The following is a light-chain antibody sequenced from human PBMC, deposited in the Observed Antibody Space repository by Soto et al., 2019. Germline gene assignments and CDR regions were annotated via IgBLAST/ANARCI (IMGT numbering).Light chain of an antibody. V-gene: IGKV3-11*01. CDR3: QQRSNWPSIT. CDR2: DAS. CDR1: QSVISY. J-gene: IGKJ5*01. Sequence: EVVLTQSPANLSLSPGERATLSCSTSQSVISYLAWYQQKPDQAPRLLIYDASNRATGIPARFSGSGSGTDFTLTINSLEPEDFAVYYCQQRSNWPSITFGQGTRLEI.